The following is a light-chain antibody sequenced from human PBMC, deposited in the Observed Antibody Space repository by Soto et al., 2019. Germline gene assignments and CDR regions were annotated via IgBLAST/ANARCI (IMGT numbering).Light chain of an antibody. CDR1: SSNIGSYY. J-gene: IGLJ2*01. Sequence: QPVLAQPPSASGTPGQRVTISCSGSSSNIGSYYVFWYQQLPGTAPKLLIYRNNQRPSGVPDRFSASKSGTSASLAISGLRSEDEADYYCAAWDDSLSGVLFGGGTKLTVL. V-gene: IGLV1-47*01. CDR3: AAWDDSLSGVL. CDR2: RNN.